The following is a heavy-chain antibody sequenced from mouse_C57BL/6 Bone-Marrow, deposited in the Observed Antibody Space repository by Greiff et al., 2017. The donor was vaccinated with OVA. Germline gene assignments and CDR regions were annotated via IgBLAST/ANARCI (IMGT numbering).Heavy chain of an antibody. V-gene: IGHV3-8*01. J-gene: IGHJ1*03. D-gene: IGHD2-3*01. CDR1: GYSITSDY. CDR2: ISYSGST. CDR3: ARFWWLLRYFDV. Sequence: EVKLMESGPGLAKPSQTLSLTCSVTGYSITSDYWNWIRKFPGNKLEYMGYISYSGSTSYHPSLKSRISITRDTSKNQYYLQVNSVTTEDTATYDCARFWWLLRYFDVWGTGTTVTVSS.